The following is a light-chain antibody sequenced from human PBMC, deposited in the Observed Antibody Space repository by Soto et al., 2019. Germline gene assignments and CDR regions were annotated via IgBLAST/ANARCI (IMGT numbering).Light chain of an antibody. J-gene: IGKJ3*01. Sequence: AIRMTQSPSSLSASTGDRATITCRASQGISSYLAWYQQKPGKAPKLLIYAASTLQSGVPSRFSGSGSGKDFTLTISCLQSEDFATYYCQQYYSYPRTFGPGTKVDIK. CDR3: QQYYSYPRT. CDR1: QGISSY. V-gene: IGKV1-8*01. CDR2: AAS.